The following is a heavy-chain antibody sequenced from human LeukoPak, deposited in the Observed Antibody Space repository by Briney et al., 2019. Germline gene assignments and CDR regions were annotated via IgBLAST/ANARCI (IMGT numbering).Heavy chain of an antibody. Sequence: GSLRLSCAASGFTFSSYAMSWIRQPPGKGLEWIGYIYYSGSTNYNPSLKSRVTISVDTSKNQFSLKLSSVTAADTAVYYCARASWFGELNPYYFDYWGQGTLVTVSS. V-gene: IGHV4-59*01. CDR2: IYYSGST. D-gene: IGHD3-10*01. CDR3: ARASWFGELNPYYFDY. J-gene: IGHJ4*02. CDR1: GFTFSSYA.